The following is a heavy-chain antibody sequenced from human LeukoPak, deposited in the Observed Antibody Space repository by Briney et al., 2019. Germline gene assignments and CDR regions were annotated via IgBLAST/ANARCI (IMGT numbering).Heavy chain of an antibody. D-gene: IGHD3-22*01. J-gene: IGHJ3*02. CDR2: IYHSGST. CDR3: ARDNSLYADDSSGFGAFDI. CDR1: GYSISSGYY. V-gene: IGHV4-38-2*02. Sequence: SETLSLTCAVSGYSISSGYYWGWIRQPPGKGLEWIGSIYHSGSTYYNPSLKSRVTISVDTSKNQFSLKLSSVTAADTAVYYCARDNSLYADDSSGFGAFDIWGQGTMVTVSS.